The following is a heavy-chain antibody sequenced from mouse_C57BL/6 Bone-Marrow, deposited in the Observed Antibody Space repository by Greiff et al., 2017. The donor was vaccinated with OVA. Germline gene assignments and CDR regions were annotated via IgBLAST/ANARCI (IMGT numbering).Heavy chain of an antibody. V-gene: IGHV5-4*01. Sequence: EVKLVESGGGLVKPGGSLKLSCAASGFTFSSYAMSWVRQTPEKRLEWVATISDGGSYTYYPDNVKGRFTITRDNAKNNLYLQMSHLKSEDTAMYYCAGERYYGNYDYAMDYWGQGTSVTVSS. CDR1: GFTFSSYA. CDR2: ISDGGSYT. D-gene: IGHD2-1*01. CDR3: AGERYYGNYDYAMDY. J-gene: IGHJ4*01.